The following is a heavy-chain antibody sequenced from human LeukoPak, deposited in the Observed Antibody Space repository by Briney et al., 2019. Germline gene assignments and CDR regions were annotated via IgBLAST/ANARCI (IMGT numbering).Heavy chain of an antibody. V-gene: IGHV3-15*01. D-gene: IGHD2-21*02. CDR1: GFTFSSYS. J-gene: IGHJ4*02. CDR2: IKSKTDGGTT. CDR3: TREAVTANGYFDY. Sequence: GGSLRLSCAASGFTFSSYSMNWVRQAPGKGLEWVGRIKSKTDGGTTDYAAPVKGRFTILRDDSKNTLYLQMNSLKTEDTAVYYCTREAVTANGYFDYWGQGTLVTVSS.